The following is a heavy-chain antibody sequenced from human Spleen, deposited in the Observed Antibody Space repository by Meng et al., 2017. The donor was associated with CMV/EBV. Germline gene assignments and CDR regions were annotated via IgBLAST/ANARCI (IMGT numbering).Heavy chain of an antibody. D-gene: IGHD2-2*01. CDR3: AKGYCSSTSCRRNWFDP. J-gene: IGHJ5*02. V-gene: IGHV3-23*01. CDR2: FSNSGGST. Sequence: FTFSSYGRSWVRQAPGKGLEWVSAFSNSGGSTYYADSVKGRFTISRDNSKNTLYLQMNSLRAEDTAVYYCAKGYCSSTSCRRNWFDPWGQGTLVTVSS. CDR1: FTFSSYG.